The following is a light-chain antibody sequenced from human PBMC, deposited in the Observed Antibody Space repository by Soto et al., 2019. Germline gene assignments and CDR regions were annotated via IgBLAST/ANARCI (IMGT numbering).Light chain of an antibody. CDR2: GAS. V-gene: IGKV3-20*01. J-gene: IGKJ2*01. CDR1: RSVSFAY. CDR3: QQYVTPPYT. Sequence: IVLTQSPDTLSLSPGERASLSCRASRSVSFAYVAWYQLRPGQAPRLLIYGASSRATGIPDRFSGSGSGTDFTLTIGRLEPEDSAVYYCQQYVTPPYTFGQGIKLGI.